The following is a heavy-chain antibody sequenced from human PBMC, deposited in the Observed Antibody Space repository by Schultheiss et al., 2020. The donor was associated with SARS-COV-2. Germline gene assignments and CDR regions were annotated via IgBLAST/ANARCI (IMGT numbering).Heavy chain of an antibody. Sequence: SETLSLTCTVSGGSISSGGYYWSWIRQHPGKGLEWIGYIYYSGSTYYNPSLKSRVTISVDTSKNQFSLKLSSVTAADTAVYYCARGLHYYGSGSYIDYWGQGTLVTVSS. J-gene: IGHJ4*02. V-gene: IGHV4-31*03. D-gene: IGHD3-10*01. CDR2: IYYSGST. CDR3: ARGLHYYGSGSYIDY. CDR1: GGSISSGGYY.